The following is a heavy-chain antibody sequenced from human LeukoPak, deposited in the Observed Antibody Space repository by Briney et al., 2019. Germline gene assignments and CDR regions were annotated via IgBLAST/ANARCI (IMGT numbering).Heavy chain of an antibody. V-gene: IGHV1-18*01. CDR2: ISAYNGNT. CDR1: GYTFTSYG. J-gene: IGHJ4*02. Sequence: GASVKVSCKASGYTFTSYGISWVRQAPGQGLEWMGWISAYNGNTNYAQKLQGRVTTTTDTSTSTAYMELRSLRSDDTAVYYCARDRIMAEEMAAPLDYWGQGTLVTVSS. D-gene: IGHD5-24*01. CDR3: ARDRIMAEEMAAPLDY.